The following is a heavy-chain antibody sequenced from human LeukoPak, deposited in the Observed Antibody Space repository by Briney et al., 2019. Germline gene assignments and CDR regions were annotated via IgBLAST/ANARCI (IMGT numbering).Heavy chain of an antibody. CDR2: ISGSSGSA. Sequence: GGSLRLSCAASGFTFSSYGMHWVRQAPGKGLEWVSAISGSSGSAYYADSVKGRFTISRDNSKNTLYLQMNSLRAEDTAVYYCAKTLRYDSDNAGFDYWGQGTLVTVSS. V-gene: IGHV3-23*01. CDR1: GFTFSSYG. J-gene: IGHJ4*02. D-gene: IGHD3-16*01. CDR3: AKTLRYDSDNAGFDY.